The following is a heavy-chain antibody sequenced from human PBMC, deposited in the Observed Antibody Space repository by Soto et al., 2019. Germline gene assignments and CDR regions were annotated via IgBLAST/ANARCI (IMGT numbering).Heavy chain of an antibody. J-gene: IGHJ4*02. CDR2: IYYSGST. CDR1: GVSISSSSSY. CDR3: ARANYDYVWGSYPTPYYFDY. D-gene: IGHD3-16*01. V-gene: IGHV4-39*01. Sequence: SDTLSLTCTVSGVSISSSSSYWGWIRQPPGKGLEWIGSIYYSGSTYYNPSLKNRVTISVDTSKNQFSLKLSSVTAADTAVYYCARANYDYVWGSYPTPYYFDYWGQGALVTVS.